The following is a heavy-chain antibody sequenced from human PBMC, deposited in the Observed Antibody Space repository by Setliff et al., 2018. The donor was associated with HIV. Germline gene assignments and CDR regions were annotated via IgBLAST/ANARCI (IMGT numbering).Heavy chain of an antibody. Sequence: SVKVSCKPSGYTFTAYGLSWVRQAPGQGLEWMGWISTYSDETSYAQKLQGRVTMTTDTSTSTAYMELRRLTFDDTAVYYCARDVEHMMDVWGQGTTVTVSS. CDR3: ARDVEHMMDV. V-gene: IGHV1-18*01. CDR1: GYTFTAYG. J-gene: IGHJ6*02. CDR2: ISTYSDET.